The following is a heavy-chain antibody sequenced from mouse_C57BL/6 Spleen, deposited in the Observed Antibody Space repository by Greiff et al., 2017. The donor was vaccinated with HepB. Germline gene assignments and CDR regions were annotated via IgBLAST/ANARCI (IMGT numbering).Heavy chain of an antibody. CDR1: GFTFSSYA. CDR2: ISDGGSYT. Sequence: EVKVEESGGGLVKPGGSLKLSCAASGFTFSSYAMSWVRQTPEKRLEWVATISDGGSYTYYPDNVKGRFTISRDNAKNNLYLQMSHLKSEDTAMYYCARAYYYDYDGYFDVWGTGTTVTVSS. D-gene: IGHD2-4*01. J-gene: IGHJ1*03. V-gene: IGHV5-4*03. CDR3: ARAYYYDYDGYFDV.